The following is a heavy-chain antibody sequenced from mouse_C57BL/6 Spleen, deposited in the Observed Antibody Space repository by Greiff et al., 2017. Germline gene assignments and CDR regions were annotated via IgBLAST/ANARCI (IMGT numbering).Heavy chain of an antibody. J-gene: IGHJ3*01. V-gene: IGHV1-82*01. CDR1: GYAFSSSW. D-gene: IGHD1-1*01. CDR3: ERNYKDYYGSSPFAY. Sequence: QVQLQQSGPELVKPGASVKISCKASGYAFSSSWMNWVKQRPGKGLEWIGRIYPGDGDTNYNGKFKGKATLTADKSSSTAYMQLSSLTSEDSAVYYCERNYKDYYGSSPFAYWGQGTLVTVSA. CDR2: IYPGDGDT.